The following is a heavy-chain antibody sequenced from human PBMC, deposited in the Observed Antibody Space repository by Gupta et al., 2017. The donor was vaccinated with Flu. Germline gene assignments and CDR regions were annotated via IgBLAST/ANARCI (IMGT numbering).Heavy chain of an antibody. CDR3: ARHVNWNYDYYYFFMDV. V-gene: IGHV4-39*01. CDR1: GGSISSSRYY. J-gene: IGHJ6*03. CDR2: IYYTGST. Sequence: LQLQESGPGLVHPSETLSLPCSVPGGSISSSRYYWGWIRQPPGKGLEWIGSIYYTGSTYYNPSLKSRVTISEDASENQFSLKLSSVTAADTAVYYCARHVNWNYDYYYFFMDVWGKGTTVTVSS. D-gene: IGHD1-7*01.